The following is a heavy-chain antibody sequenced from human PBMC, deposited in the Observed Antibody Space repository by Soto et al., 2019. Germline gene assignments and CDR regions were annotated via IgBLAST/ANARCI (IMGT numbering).Heavy chain of an antibody. Sequence: GGSLRLSCAASGFTFSNAWMSWVRQAPGKGLEWVGRIKSKTDVGTTDYAAPVTGRFTISRDDSKNTLYLQMNSLKTEDTAVYYCTTDSKPDITMVLGAFDIWGQGTMVTVSS. D-gene: IGHD3-10*01. J-gene: IGHJ3*02. CDR3: TTDSKPDITMVLGAFDI. CDR2: IKSKTDVGTT. V-gene: IGHV3-15*01. CDR1: GFTFSNAW.